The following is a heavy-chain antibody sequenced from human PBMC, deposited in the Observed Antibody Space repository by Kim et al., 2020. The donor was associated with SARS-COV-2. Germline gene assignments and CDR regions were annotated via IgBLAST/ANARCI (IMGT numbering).Heavy chain of an antibody. CDR3: AKGSEWLLWVPPYNYYG. CDR2: ISYDGSNK. CDR1: GFTFSSYG. D-gene: IGHD3-3*01. V-gene: IGHV3-30*18. J-gene: IGHJ6*01. Sequence: GGSLRLSCAASGFTFSSYGMHWVRQAPGKGLEWVAVISYDGSNKYYADSVKGRFTISRDNSKNTLYLQMNSLRAEDTAVYYCAKGSEWLLWVPPYNYYG.